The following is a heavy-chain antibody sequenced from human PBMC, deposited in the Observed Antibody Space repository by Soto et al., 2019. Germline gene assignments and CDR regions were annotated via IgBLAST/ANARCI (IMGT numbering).Heavy chain of an antibody. Sequence: SATKSLTCPAAGSFISNYYWSWLRPNTGRGLEWVGHIFNGGSTNYNPSLKSRVTISVDTSTNQFSLKLSSLTAADTAVHYCARGRPYYDIVTGYYFNWFDPWGQGTLVTVPQ. J-gene: IGHJ5*02. D-gene: IGHD3-9*01. CDR1: GSFISNYY. CDR2: IFNGGST. V-gene: IGHV4-59*01. CDR3: ARGRPYYDIVTGYYFNWFDP.